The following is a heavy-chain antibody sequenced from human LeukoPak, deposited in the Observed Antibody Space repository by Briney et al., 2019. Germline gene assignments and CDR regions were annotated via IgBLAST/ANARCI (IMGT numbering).Heavy chain of an antibody. V-gene: IGHV3-74*01. CDR1: GFTFSSYA. CDR3: ARAGWYRFDY. Sequence: GGSLRLSCAASGFTFSSYAMSWVRQVPGKGLAWVSRINSDGSTINYADSVKGRFTISRDNARNTLYLQMNSLRGEDTAVYYCARAGWYRFDYWGQGTLVTVSS. D-gene: IGHD6-19*01. J-gene: IGHJ4*02. CDR2: INSDGSTI.